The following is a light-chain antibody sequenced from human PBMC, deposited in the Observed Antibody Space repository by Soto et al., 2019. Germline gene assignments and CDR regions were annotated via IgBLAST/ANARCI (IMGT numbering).Light chain of an antibody. CDR3: KHYAIHSKA. CDR1: QGIRSY. J-gene: IGKJ1*01. CDR2: AAS. Sequence: IRFPQSPSSLYASTGDRVTITCRASQGIRSYLAWYQQKPGKAPKLLIYAASTLQSGVPSRFSGSGSGTEFTLTISCLQPDDFTPYCSKHYAIHSKAFAQGTK. V-gene: IGKV1-8*01.